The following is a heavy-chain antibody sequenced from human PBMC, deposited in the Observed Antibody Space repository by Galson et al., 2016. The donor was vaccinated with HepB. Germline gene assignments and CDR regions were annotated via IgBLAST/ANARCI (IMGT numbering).Heavy chain of an antibody. CDR2: IKSRSEGGTT. Sequence: SLRLSCAASGFTFSNAWMNWVRQAPGKGLEWVGRIKSRSEGGTTHYAAPVKGRFTISRDDSENTVHLQMSSLKSEDTAVYYCNTERVIAVARTWTWGAPKPANWYYDLWGRGTLVSVSS. CDR3: NTERVIAVARTWTWGAPKPANWYYDL. J-gene: IGHJ2*01. D-gene: IGHD6-19*01. CDR1: GFTFSNAW. V-gene: IGHV3-15*01.